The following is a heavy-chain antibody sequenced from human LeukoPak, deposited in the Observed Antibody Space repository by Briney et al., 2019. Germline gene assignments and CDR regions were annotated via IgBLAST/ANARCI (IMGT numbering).Heavy chain of an antibody. V-gene: IGHV4-38-2*02. D-gene: IGHD6-13*01. CDR1: GYSISSGYY. Sequence: SETLSLTCTVSGYSISSGYYWGWIRQPPGQGLEWIGSIYHSGSTYYNPSLKSRVTISLDTSKNQFSLKLSSVTAADTAVYYCAKGSSSRLLRYYFDYWGQGTLVTVSS. CDR2: IYHSGST. J-gene: IGHJ4*02. CDR3: AKGSSSRLLRYYFDY.